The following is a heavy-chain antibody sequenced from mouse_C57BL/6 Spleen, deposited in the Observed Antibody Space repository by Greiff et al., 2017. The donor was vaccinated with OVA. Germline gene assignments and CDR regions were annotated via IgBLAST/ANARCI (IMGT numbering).Heavy chain of an antibody. D-gene: IGHD2-14*01. CDR2: INPGSGGT. CDR1: GYAFTNYL. Sequence: QVQLQQSGAELVRPGTSVKVSCKASGYAFTNYLIEWVKQRPGQGLEWIGVINPGSGGTNYNEKFKGKATLTADKSSSTAYMQLSSLTSEDSAVYFWARGRVRVPDYAMDYWGQGTSVTVSS. J-gene: IGHJ4*01. V-gene: IGHV1-54*01. CDR3: ARGRVRVPDYAMDY.